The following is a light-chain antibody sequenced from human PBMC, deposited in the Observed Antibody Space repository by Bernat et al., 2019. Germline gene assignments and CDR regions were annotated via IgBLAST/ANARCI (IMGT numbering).Light chain of an antibody. CDR3: MQSTLLPWT. CDR2: EVS. V-gene: IGKV2D-29*01. Sequence: DIVLTQTPLSLSVTPGQPASISCKSSQSLLRSDEKTTLYWYLQKPGQPPQLLIYEVSNRSYGVPERFGGSGSGTDFTLQIRRVETEDVGIYYCMQSTLLPWTFGQGTKVEIK. CDR1: QSLLRSDEKTT. J-gene: IGKJ1*01.